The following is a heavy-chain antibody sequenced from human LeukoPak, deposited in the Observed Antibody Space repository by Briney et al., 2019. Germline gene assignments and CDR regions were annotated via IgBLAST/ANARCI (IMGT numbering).Heavy chain of an antibody. J-gene: IGHJ2*01. Sequence: SETLSLTCSASGGSISSYYWSWIRQPPGKGLKWIGYIYYSGSTNYNPSLKSRVTISVDTSKNKFSLKLSSVTAADTAVYYCARVYYSSSYDYWYFDLWGRGTLVTVSS. CDR2: IYYSGST. CDR1: GGSISSYY. D-gene: IGHD6-13*01. V-gene: IGHV4-59*01. CDR3: ARVYYSSSYDYWYFDL.